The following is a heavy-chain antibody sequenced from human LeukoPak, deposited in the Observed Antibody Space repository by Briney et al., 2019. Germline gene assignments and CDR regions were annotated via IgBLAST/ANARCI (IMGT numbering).Heavy chain of an antibody. V-gene: IGHV1-69*05. Sequence: SVKVSCKASGGTFSNYDVSWVRQAPGQGLEWMGRISLIFGTTNYAQNFQGRVTITTDESTSTAYMELSSLRSEDTAVYYCARAWATVTPGDYWGQGTLVTVSS. CDR2: ISLIFGTT. D-gene: IGHD4-17*01. CDR3: ARAWATVTPGDY. J-gene: IGHJ4*02. CDR1: GGTFSNYD.